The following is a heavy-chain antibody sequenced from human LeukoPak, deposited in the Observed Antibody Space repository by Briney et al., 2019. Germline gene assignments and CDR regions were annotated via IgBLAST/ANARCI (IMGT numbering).Heavy chain of an antibody. V-gene: IGHV3-30*04. J-gene: IGHJ1*01. CDR3: ARVITVYNDYEEVAEYFQH. CDR2: ISYDGSNE. CDR1: GFTFSSYV. Sequence: PGGSLRLSCAASGFTFSSYVMHWVRQAPGKGLEWVAIISYDGSNEYYADSVKGRFTISRDNSKNTLYLQMNSLRAEDTAVYYCARVITVYNDYEEVAEYFQHWGQGTLVIVSS. D-gene: IGHD4-17*01.